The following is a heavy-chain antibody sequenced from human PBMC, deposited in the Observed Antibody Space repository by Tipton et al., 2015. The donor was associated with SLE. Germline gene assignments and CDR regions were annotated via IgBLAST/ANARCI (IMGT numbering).Heavy chain of an antibody. D-gene: IGHD3-22*01. CDR3: ARERSITMIVVVNAFDI. CDR2: ISAYNGNT. J-gene: IGHJ3*02. Sequence: QSGAEVKKPGASVKVSCKASGYTFTSYGISWVRQAPGQGLEWMGWISAYNGNTNYAQKLQGRVTMTTDTSTSTAYMELRSLRSDDTAVYYCARERSITMIVVVNAFDIWGQGTMVTVSS. V-gene: IGHV1-18*04. CDR1: GYTFTSYG.